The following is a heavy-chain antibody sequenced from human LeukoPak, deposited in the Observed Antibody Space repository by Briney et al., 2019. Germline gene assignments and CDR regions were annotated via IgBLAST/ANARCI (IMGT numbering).Heavy chain of an antibody. CDR1: GGSVNSGTFY. D-gene: IGHD1-26*01. Sequence: SETVSLACTVSGGSVNSGTFYWGWIRQPPGKGLEWIGSMYYDGSSYYNPSLKSRVTTSVDTSKNQFSLKLTSVTAADTAVYFCARRSDSGSDDGEDYFDYWGQGTLVTVSS. J-gene: IGHJ4*02. CDR3: ARRSDSGSDDGEDYFDY. CDR2: MYYDGSS. V-gene: IGHV4-39*01.